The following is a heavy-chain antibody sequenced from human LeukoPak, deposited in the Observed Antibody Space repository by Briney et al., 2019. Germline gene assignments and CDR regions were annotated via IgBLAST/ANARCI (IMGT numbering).Heavy chain of an antibody. CDR2: IYYSGST. J-gene: IGHJ4*02. CDR1: GGSISSSSYY. CDR3: ARVVMLAADFDY. Sequence: PSETLSLTCTVSGGSISSSSYYWGWIRQPPGKGLEWIGSIYYSGSTYYSPSLKSRVTISVDTSKNQFSLKLSSVTAADTAVYYCARVVMLAADFDYWGQGTLVTVSS. D-gene: IGHD6-19*01. V-gene: IGHV4-39*07.